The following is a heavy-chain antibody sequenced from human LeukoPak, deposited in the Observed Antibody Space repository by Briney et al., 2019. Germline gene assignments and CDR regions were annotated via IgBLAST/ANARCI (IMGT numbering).Heavy chain of an antibody. CDR2: ISSSSSYI. D-gene: IGHD3-3*01. J-gene: IGHJ5*02. CDR1: GFTFSSYS. CDR3: ARRNDFWFDP. V-gene: IGHV3-21*01. Sequence: GRSLRLSCAASGFTFSSYSMNWVRQAPGKGLEWVSSISSSSSYIYYADSVKGRFTISRDNAKNSLYLQMNSLRAEDTAVYYCARRNDFWFDPWGQGTLVTVSS.